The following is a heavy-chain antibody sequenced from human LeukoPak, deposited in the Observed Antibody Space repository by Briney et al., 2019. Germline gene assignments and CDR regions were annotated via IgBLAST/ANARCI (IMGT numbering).Heavy chain of an antibody. CDR2: ISSSGSTI. CDR3: AELGITMIGGV. J-gene: IGHJ6*04. Sequence: PGGSLRLSCAASGFTFSSYEMNWVRQAPGKGLEGVSYISSSGSTIYYADSVKGRFTISRDNAKNSLYLQMNSLRADDTAVYYCAELGITMIGGVWGKGTTVTISS. V-gene: IGHV3-48*03. D-gene: IGHD3-10*02. CDR1: GFTFSSYE.